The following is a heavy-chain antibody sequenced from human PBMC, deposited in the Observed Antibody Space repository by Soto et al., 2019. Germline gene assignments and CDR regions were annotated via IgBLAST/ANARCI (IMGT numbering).Heavy chain of an antibody. V-gene: IGHV3-30-3*01. CDR3: AGNQGDLPRIDAFDI. D-gene: IGHD3-10*01. J-gene: IGHJ3*02. CDR2: ITYDGSRK. Sequence: QVQLVDSGGGVVQPGRSLRLACAASGFTFSSYAMYWVRQAPGKGLEWVAGITYDGSRKYYTDSEKGRFTISRDNSKNTLHLQMISMRGEDTAVEYCAGNQGDLPRIDAFDIWGQGTMVIVSS. CDR1: GFTFSSYA.